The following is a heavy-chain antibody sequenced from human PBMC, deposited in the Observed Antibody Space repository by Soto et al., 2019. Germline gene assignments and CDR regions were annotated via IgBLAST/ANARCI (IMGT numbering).Heavy chain of an antibody. V-gene: IGHV3-23*01. Sequence: EVEVLESGGGLQQPGGSLRLSCVASGFTFNAHAMTWVRQGPGVGLEWTSSISGDGKSTYYADSVKGRFTVSRDNSKNILTLQVNILGVEVAATYYCVKDWTGNNCPCFDVWGQGAAVTVSS. J-gene: IGHJ6*02. D-gene: IGHD2-8*02. CDR2: ISGDGKST. CDR3: VKDWTGNNCPCFDV. CDR1: GFTFNAHA.